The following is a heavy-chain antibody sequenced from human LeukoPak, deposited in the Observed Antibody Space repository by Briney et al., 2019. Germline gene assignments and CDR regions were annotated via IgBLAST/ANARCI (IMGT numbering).Heavy chain of an antibody. V-gene: IGHV1-24*01. CDR2: FDPEDGET. D-gene: IGHD4-17*01. Sequence: ASVKVSCKVSGYTLTELSMHWVRQAPGKGHEWMGGFDPEDGETIYAQKFQGRVTMTEDTSTDTAYMELSSLRSEDTAVYYCATRDYGDYGFDYWAREPWSPSPQ. J-gene: IGHJ4*02. CDR1: GYTLTELS. CDR3: ATRDYGDYGFDY.